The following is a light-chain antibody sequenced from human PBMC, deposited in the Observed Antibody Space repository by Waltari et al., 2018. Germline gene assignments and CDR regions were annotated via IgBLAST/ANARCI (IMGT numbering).Light chain of an antibody. CDR2: GAS. Sequence: DILLTQSPGTLSLSPGEGATLSCRASQSVTNNYLAWYQQKPGHAPRLLIYGASSRATGIPDRFSGSGSGTDFTLTITRLEPEDFAAYYCQQYGRSVTFGGGTKLQIK. V-gene: IGKV3-20*01. J-gene: IGKJ4*01. CDR1: QSVTNNY. CDR3: QQYGRSVT.